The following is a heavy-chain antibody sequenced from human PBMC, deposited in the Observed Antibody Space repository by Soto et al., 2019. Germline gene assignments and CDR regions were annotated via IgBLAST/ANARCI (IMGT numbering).Heavy chain of an antibody. V-gene: IGHV1-2*04. D-gene: IGHD1-20*01. J-gene: IGHJ6*02. CDR3: ARAGKGQYNWNDRYYYYYYGMDV. CDR1: GYTFTGYY. CDR2: INPNSGGT. Sequence: QVPLVQSGAEVKKPGASVKVSCKASGYTFTGYYMHWVRQAPGQGLEWMGWINPNSGGTNYAQKFQGWVTMTRDTSISTAYMELSRLRSDDTAVYYCARAGKGQYNWNDRYYYYYYGMDVWGQGTTVTVSS.